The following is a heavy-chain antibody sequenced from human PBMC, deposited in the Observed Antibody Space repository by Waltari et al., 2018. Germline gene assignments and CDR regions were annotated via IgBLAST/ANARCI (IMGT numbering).Heavy chain of an antibody. CDR2: ISSTGTTI. D-gene: IGHD3-9*01. CDR1: GLIFSPYC. J-gene: IGHJ3*02. V-gene: IGHV3-48*01. Sequence: EVQLVESGGGLVQPGGSLRLSCAASGLIFSPYCLNWVRQAPGKGLEWVAYISSTGTTIYYTDSVQGRFTISRTNAQNSLYLQMNSLRAEDSAVYYCAREIRGTGYFPDAFDIWGQGTMVTVSS. CDR3: AREIRGTGYFPDAFDI.